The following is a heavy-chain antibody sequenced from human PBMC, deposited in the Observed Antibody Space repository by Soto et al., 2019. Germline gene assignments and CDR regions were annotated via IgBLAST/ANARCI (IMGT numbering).Heavy chain of an antibody. CDR2: IYYSGST. Sequence: TLSLTCTVSGGSISSGGYYWSWIRQHPGKGLEWIGYIYYSGSTYYNPSLKSRGTISVDTSKNQFSLKLSSVTAADTAVYYCAREEGGLRSSRYYGMDVWGQGTTVTVSS. J-gene: IGHJ6*02. CDR3: AREEGGLRSSRYYGMDV. V-gene: IGHV4-31*03. CDR1: GGSISSGGYY. D-gene: IGHD3-3*01.